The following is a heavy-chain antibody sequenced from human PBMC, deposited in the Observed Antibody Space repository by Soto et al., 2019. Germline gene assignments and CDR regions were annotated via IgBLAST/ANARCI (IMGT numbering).Heavy chain of an antibody. V-gene: IGHV1-2*02. CDR2: INPNSGGT. J-gene: IGHJ4*02. D-gene: IGHD2-8*01. Sequence: ASVKVSCKASGYTFTGYYMHWVRQAPGQGLEWMGWINPNSGGTNYAQKFQGRVTMTRDTSISTAYMELSRLRSDDTAVYYCARDFEFAVYCTNGYYRNFDYWGQGTLVTVSS. CDR3: ARDFEFAVYCTNGYYRNFDY. CDR1: GYTFTGYY.